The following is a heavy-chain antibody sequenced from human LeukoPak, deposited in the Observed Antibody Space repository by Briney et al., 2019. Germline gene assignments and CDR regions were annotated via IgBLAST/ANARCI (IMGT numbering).Heavy chain of an antibody. V-gene: IGHV3-30-3*01. CDR1: GFTFSNYA. J-gene: IGHJ4*02. Sequence: PGGSLRLSCAASGFTFSNYATHWVRQAPGKGLEWVAFISSGGSDKFYADSVKGRFTVSRDNSKNTLYLQMNSLRAEDTAVYYCARDSRWFGELLGVDYWGQGTLVTVSS. CDR2: ISSGGSDK. CDR3: ARDSRWFGELLGVDY. D-gene: IGHD3-10*01.